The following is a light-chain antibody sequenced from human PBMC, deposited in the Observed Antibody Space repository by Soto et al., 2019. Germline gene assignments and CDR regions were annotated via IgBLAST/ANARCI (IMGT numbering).Light chain of an antibody. J-gene: IGLJ1*01. CDR3: CSYAGSSXPNYV. V-gene: IGLV2-23*01. CDR1: SRDFGSYNL. CDR2: EGS. Sequence: SALTQPASVSGSPGQSITLSRTGNSRDFGSYNLVSWYQQHPGKAPKLMIYEGSKRPSGVSNLFSGSKSGNTASLAISGLQAEDEADYYCCSYAGSSXPNYVFGTGTKVTVL.